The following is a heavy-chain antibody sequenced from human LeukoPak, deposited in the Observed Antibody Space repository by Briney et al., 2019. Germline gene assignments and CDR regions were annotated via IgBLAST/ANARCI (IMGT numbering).Heavy chain of an antibody. Sequence: GGSLRLSCAASGFTFSSYWVSWVRQAPGKGLEWVANIKQDGSEKYYVDSVKGRFTISRDNAKNSLYLQMNSLRAEDTAVYYCARDPTFGVRYWGQGTLVTVSS. J-gene: IGHJ4*02. CDR2: IKQDGSEK. CDR3: ARDPTFGVRY. V-gene: IGHV3-7*01. D-gene: IGHD3-3*01. CDR1: GFTFSSYW.